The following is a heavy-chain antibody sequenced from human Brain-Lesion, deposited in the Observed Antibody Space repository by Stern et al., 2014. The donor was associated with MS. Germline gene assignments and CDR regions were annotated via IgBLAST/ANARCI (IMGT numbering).Heavy chain of an antibody. J-gene: IGHJ6*02. V-gene: IGHV1-69*12. CDR1: GGTFNVYA. CDR3: ARDGRHTDNYGLDV. Sequence: QVQLVQSGAEVKRPGSSVKVSCQASGGTFNVYAINWLRQAPGQGFEWIGGIIPVIGITNYAQKFQGRVTLTADGPTRPSSMHLNSLRSNDTAVYYCARDGRHTDNYGLDVWGQGTTFVVSS. CDR2: IIPVIGIT. D-gene: IGHD3-9*01.